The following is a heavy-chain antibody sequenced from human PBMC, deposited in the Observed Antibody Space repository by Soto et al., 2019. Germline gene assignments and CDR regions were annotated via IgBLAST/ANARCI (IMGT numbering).Heavy chain of an antibody. V-gene: IGHV1-8*01. CDR3: ARGQYYDFWSGYSSYYYMDV. CDR2: MNPNSGNT. D-gene: IGHD3-3*01. J-gene: IGHJ6*03. Sequence: GASVKVSCKASGYTITSYDINWVRQATGQGLEWMGWMNPNSGNTGYAQKFQGRVTMTRNTSISTAYMELSSLRSEDTAVYYCARGQYYDFWSGYSSYYYMDVWGKGTTVTVSS. CDR1: GYTITSYD.